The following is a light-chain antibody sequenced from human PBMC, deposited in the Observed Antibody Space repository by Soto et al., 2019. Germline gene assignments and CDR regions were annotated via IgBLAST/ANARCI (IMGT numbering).Light chain of an antibody. CDR2: DAS. J-gene: IGKJ1*01. CDR1: QTVSNNY. Sequence: EIVLTQSPGTLSLSPGERETLSCRASQTVSNNYLAWYQQKPGQAPRLFIYDASTRATGIPDRFSGSGSGTDFTLTISRLEPEDFAVYYCQQYATSRTFGQGTKVDIK. CDR3: QQYATSRT. V-gene: IGKV3-20*01.